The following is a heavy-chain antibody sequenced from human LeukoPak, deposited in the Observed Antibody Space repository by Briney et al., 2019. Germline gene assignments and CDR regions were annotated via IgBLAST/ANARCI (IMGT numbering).Heavy chain of an antibody. CDR3: ARRGNVVVNLKGNAFDI. J-gene: IGHJ3*02. V-gene: IGHV4-38-2*02. Sequence: SETLSLTCTVSGYSISSGYYWGWIRQPPGKGLEWIGSIYHSGSTYYNPSLKSRVTISVDTSKNQFSLKLSSVTAADTAVYYCARRGNVVVNLKGNAFDIWGQGTMVTVSS. D-gene: IGHD3-22*01. CDR2: IYHSGST. CDR1: GYSISSGYY.